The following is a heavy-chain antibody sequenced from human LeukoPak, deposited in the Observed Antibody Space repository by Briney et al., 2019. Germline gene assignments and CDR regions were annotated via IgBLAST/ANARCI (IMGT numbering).Heavy chain of an antibody. CDR1: GFTFSSYW. D-gene: IGHD3-10*01. CDR2: IKQDGSEK. V-gene: IGHV3-7*01. Sequence: GGSLRPSCAASGFTFSSYWTSWVRQAPGKGLEWVANIKQDGSEKYYVDSVKGRFTISRDNAKNSLYLQMNSLRAEDTAVYYCAALWQSSTGYWGQGTLVTVSS. J-gene: IGHJ4*02. CDR3: AALWQSSTGY.